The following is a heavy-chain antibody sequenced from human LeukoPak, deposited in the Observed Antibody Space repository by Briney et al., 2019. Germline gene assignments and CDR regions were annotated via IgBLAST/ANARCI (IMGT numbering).Heavy chain of an antibody. CDR3: ARRSGIAVAGAFDY. D-gene: IGHD6-19*01. J-gene: IGHJ4*02. V-gene: IGHV3-7*03. CDR1: GFTFSSYW. Sequence: GGSLRLSCAASGFTFSSYWMTWVRQAPGKGLEWVANIKPDGSQIYYVDSVKGRFTISRDNAKNSLYLQMNSLRAEDTAVYYCARRSGIAVAGAFDYWGQGTLVTVSS. CDR2: IKPDGSQI.